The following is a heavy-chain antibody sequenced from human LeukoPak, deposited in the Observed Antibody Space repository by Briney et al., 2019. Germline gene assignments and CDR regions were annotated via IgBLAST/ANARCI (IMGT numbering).Heavy chain of an antibody. V-gene: IGHV3-30-3*01. CDR2: TSFDGSSK. CDR1: GFAFSSYA. Sequence: PGGSLRLSCAASGFAFSSYAMHWVRQAPGKGLEWVAGTSFDGSSKHYADSVKGRFTISRDNSKNTLYLQMSSLRPEDTAVYYCAASQTVYESFDYWGQGTPVTVSS. CDR3: AASQTVYESFDY. J-gene: IGHJ4*02. D-gene: IGHD5/OR15-5a*01.